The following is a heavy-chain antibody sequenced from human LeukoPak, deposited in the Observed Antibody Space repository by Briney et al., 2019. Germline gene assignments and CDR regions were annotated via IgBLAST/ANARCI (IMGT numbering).Heavy chain of an antibody. CDR2: INHSGST. CDR3: ARNKVVVVPADIRRIWFDP. V-gene: IGHV4-34*01. D-gene: IGHD2-2*01. J-gene: IGHJ5*02. CDR1: GGSFSGYY. Sequence: SETLSLTCAVYGGSFSGYYWSWVRQPPGKGLEWIGEINHSGSTNYNPSIKSRVTISVDTSKNQFSMKLSSVNAADTAVYYWARNKVVVVPADIRRIWFDPWGQGTLVTVSS.